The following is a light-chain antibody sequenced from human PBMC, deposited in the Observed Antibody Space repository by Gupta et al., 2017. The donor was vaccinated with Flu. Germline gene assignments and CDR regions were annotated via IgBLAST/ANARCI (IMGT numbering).Light chain of an antibody. J-gene: IGKJ1*01. V-gene: IGKV1-39*01. Sequence: PASRYASVGDSGTSSCRASKRVDNYLNWYQQRRGQAPRRLIYEGSSWESGVPERFSGSGSGTDFTLKIRRVQPEDFGAYYCKQSKISPRTFGQGTEVEIK. CDR2: EGS. CDR3: KQSKISPRT. CDR1: KRVDNY.